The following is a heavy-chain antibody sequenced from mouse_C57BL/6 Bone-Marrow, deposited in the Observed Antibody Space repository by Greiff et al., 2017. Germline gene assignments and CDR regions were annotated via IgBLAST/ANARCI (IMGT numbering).Heavy chain of an antibody. CDR1: GFSLTSYG. CDR3: AKRGYYGSRYYAMDY. CDR2: IWRGGST. V-gene: IGHV2-5*01. J-gene: IGHJ4*01. D-gene: IGHD1-1*01. Sequence: VQLQQSGPGLVQPSQSLSITCTVSGFSLTSYGVHWVRQSPGKGLEWLGVIWRGGSTDYNAAFMSRLSITKDNSKSQVFFKMNSLQADDTAIYYGAKRGYYGSRYYAMDYWGQGTSVTVSS.